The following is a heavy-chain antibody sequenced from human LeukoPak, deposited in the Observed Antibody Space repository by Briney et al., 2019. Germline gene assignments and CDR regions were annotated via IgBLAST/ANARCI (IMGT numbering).Heavy chain of an antibody. CDR3: AKGRSGWYYYFDY. V-gene: IGHV3-23*01. Sequence: GGSLRLSCAASGFTFSSYAMSWVRQAPGKGLEWVSAIRGSGGSTYYADSVKGRFTISRDNSKNTLYLQMNSLRAEDTAVYYCAKGRSGWYYYFDYWGQGTLVTVSS. CDR2: IRGSGGST. D-gene: IGHD6-19*01. CDR1: GFTFSSYA. J-gene: IGHJ4*02.